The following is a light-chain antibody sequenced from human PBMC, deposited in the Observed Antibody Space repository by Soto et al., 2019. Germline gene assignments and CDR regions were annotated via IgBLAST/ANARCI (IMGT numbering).Light chain of an antibody. CDR3: CSYAGSYTHYV. Sequence: QSVLTQPASVSGSPGQSITLSCTGTSSDVGGYNYVSWYRQHPGKAPKLMIYDVSKRPSGVPDRFSGSKSGNTASLTISGLQAEDEADYYCCSYAGSYTHYVFGTGTKVTVL. J-gene: IGLJ1*01. V-gene: IGLV2-11*01. CDR2: DVS. CDR1: SSDVGGYNY.